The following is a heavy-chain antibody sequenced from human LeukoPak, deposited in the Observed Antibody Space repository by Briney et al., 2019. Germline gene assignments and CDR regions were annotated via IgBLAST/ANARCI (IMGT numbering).Heavy chain of an antibody. V-gene: IGHV1-46*01. D-gene: IGHD3-22*01. CDR1: GYTFTSYY. CDR2: INPSGGST. J-gene: IGHJ4*02. CDR3: ARHSYYYYDSSGYSAY. Sequence: GASVKVTCKASGYTFTSYYMHWVRQAPRQGLEWMGIINPSGGSTSYAQKFQGRVTMTRDTSTSTVYMELSSLRSEDTAVYYCARHSYYYYDSSGYSAYWGQGTLVTVSS.